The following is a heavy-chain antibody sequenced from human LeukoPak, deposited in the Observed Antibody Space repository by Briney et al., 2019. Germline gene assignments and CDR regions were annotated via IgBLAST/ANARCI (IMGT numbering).Heavy chain of an antibody. CDR1: GYTFTSYA. CDR3: ARAAVAGTIPNDY. Sequence: ASVNVSCTASGYTFTSYAMHWVRQAPGQRLEWMGWINAGNGNTKYSQKFQGRVTITRDTSASTAYMELSSLRSEDTAVYYCARAAVAGTIPNDYWGQGTLVTVSS. D-gene: IGHD6-19*01. J-gene: IGHJ4*02. CDR2: INAGNGNT. V-gene: IGHV1-3*01.